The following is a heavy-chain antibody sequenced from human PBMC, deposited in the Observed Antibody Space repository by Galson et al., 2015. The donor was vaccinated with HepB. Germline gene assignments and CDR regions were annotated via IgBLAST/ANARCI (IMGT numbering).Heavy chain of an antibody. CDR3: ARDRRGDYDCWREPPFHYGMDV. V-gene: IGHV1-3*01. D-gene: IGHD3-3*01. J-gene: IGHJ6*02. Sequence: SVKVSCKASAYTFTNYVMHWVRQAPGQRLEWMGWINAGNGNTKYSQKFQGRVTITRDTSASTAYIELSSLRSEDTAVYYCARDRRGDYDCWREPPFHYGMDVWGQGTTVTASS. CDR2: INAGNGNT. CDR1: AYTFTNYV.